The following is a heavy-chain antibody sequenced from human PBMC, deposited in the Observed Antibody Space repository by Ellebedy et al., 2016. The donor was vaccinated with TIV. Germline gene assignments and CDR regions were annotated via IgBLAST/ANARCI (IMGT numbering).Heavy chain of an antibody. D-gene: IGHD2-21*01. CDR2: IKPGGSAK. Sequence: GESLKISXAASGFTFSSLWMSWVRQVPGKGLEWVANIKPGGSAKYYVDSVKGRFTVSRDDAENSLHLQMDSLRAEDTAVYYCGRGGSDSARYWHYWGRGTLVTVSS. CDR3: GRGGSDSARYWHY. J-gene: IGHJ4*02. V-gene: IGHV3-7*01. CDR1: GFTFSSLW.